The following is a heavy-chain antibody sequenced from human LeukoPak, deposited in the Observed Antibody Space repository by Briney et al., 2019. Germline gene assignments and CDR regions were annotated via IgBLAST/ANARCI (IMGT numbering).Heavy chain of an antibody. CDR1: GYSFTSYW. J-gene: IGHJ1*01. CDR2: IYPGDSDT. D-gene: IGHD3-22*01. CDR3: ARHPRGEYYDSSGYSNAEYFQR. Sequence: GESLKISCKGSGYSFTSYWIGWVRQMPGKGLEWMGIIYPGDSDTRYSPSFQGQVTISADKSISTAYLQWSSLKASDTAMYYCARHPRGEYYDSSGYSNAEYFQRWGQGTLVTVSS. V-gene: IGHV5-51*01.